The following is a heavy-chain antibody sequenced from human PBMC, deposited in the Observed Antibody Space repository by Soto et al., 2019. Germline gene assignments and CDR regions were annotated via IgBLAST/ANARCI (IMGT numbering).Heavy chain of an antibody. V-gene: IGHV3-33*08. CDR2: IWYDGSNN. CDR3: ARAVCIGAYCSSWPFYSGVDV. D-gene: IGHD2-15*01. CDR1: GFTFNTYG. Sequence: GGSLRLSCTTSGFTFNTYGMHWVRQAPGKGLEWVAIIWYDGSNNTYEDSAKGRFTISRDNSRNTLYLQLNSLRAEATALSYCARAVCIGAYCSSWPFYSGVDVWGQGTTVTVSS. J-gene: IGHJ6*02.